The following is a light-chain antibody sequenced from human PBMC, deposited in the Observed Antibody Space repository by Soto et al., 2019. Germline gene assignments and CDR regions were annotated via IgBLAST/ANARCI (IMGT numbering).Light chain of an antibody. J-gene: IGKJ4*01. Sequence: EIVMTRSPATLSVSPGERATLSCRASESVSNNLAWYQQKPGQAPRLLIYHAITRATGIPARFSGSGSGTELTLTISSLQSEDFAVYYCQQYNQWPLTFGGGTKVEI. CDR3: QQYNQWPLT. V-gene: IGKV3-15*01. CDR1: ESVSNN. CDR2: HAI.